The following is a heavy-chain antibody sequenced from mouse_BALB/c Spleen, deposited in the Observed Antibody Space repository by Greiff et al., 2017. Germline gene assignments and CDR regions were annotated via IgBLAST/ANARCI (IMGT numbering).Heavy chain of an antibody. V-gene: IGHV5-17*02. CDR3: ARDAMDY. CDR2: ISSGSSTI. CDR1: GFTFSSFG. J-gene: IGHJ4*01. Sequence: EVQWVESGGGLVQPGGSRKLSCAASGFTFSSFGMHWVRQAPEKGLEWVAYISSGSSTIYYADTVKGRFTISRDNPKNTLFLQMTSLRSEDTAMYYCARDAMDYWGQGTSVTVSS.